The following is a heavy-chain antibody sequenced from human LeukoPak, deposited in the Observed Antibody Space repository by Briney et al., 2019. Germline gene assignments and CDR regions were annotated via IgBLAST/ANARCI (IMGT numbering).Heavy chain of an antibody. CDR2: ISGSGGST. V-gene: IGHV3-23*01. J-gene: IGHJ6*02. CDR3: AKGSVYYDILTGYFNDYYYYGMDV. CDR1: GFTFSSYA. Sequence: GGSLRLSGAASGFTFSSYAMSWVRQAPGKGLEWVSAISGSGGSTYYADSVKGRFTISRDNSKNTLYLQMNSLRAEDTAVYYCAKGSVYYDILTGYFNDYYYYGMDVWGQGTTVTVSS. D-gene: IGHD3-9*01.